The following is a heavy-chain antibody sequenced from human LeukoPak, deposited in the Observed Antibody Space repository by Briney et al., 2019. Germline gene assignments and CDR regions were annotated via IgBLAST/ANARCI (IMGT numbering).Heavy chain of an antibody. Sequence: GGSLRLSCAASGFTFSSYWMHWVRQAPGKGLVWVSRINSDGSSTTYADSVKGRLTISRDNTKNTLYLQMNSLRAEDTAVYYCARGGCSSTSCYILDYWGQGTLVTVSS. D-gene: IGHD2-2*02. CDR1: GFTFSSYW. V-gene: IGHV3-74*01. CDR2: INSDGSST. CDR3: ARGGCSSTSCYILDY. J-gene: IGHJ4*02.